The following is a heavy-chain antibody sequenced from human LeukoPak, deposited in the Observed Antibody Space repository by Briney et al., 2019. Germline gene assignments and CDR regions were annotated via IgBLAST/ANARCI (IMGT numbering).Heavy chain of an antibody. CDR1: GFTFSSSA. Sequence: GGSLRLSCAASGFTFSSSAMSWVRQAPGKGLEWVSAISNNGGYTYYADSVQGRFTISRDNSKSTLCLQMNSLRAEDTAVYYCARDGGDGYSDYWGQGTLVTVSS. CDR2: ISNNGGYT. V-gene: IGHV3-23*01. J-gene: IGHJ4*02. D-gene: IGHD5-24*01. CDR3: ARDGGDGYSDY.